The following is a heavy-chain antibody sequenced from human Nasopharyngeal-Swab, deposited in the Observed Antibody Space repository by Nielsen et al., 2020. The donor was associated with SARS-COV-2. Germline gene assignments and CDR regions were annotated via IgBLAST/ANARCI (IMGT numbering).Heavy chain of an antibody. V-gene: IGHV4-34*01. CDR1: GGSFSGYY. CDR3: ARRAVLRYPWPTKMGNAFDI. D-gene: IGHD3-9*01. CDR2: INHSGST. J-gene: IGHJ3*02. Sequence: SETLSLTCAVYGGSFSGYYWSWIRQPPGKGLEWIGEINHSGSTNYNPSLKSRVNISVDTSKNQFSLKLSSVTAADTAVYYCARRAVLRYPWPTKMGNAFDIWGQGTMVTVSS.